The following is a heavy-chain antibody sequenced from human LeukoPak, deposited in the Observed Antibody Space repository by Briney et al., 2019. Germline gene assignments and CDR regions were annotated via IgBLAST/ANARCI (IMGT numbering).Heavy chain of an antibody. CDR3: ARDSRIYYDSSGSHLDY. CDR1: GGSISSYY. CDR2: IYTSGST. V-gene: IGHV4-4*07. Sequence: SETLSLTCTVSGGSISSYYWSWIRQPAGKGLEWIGRIYTSGSTNYNPSLKSRVTMSVDTSKNQFSLKLSSVTAADTAVYYRARDSRIYYDSSGSHLDYWGQGTLVTVSS. J-gene: IGHJ4*02. D-gene: IGHD3-22*01.